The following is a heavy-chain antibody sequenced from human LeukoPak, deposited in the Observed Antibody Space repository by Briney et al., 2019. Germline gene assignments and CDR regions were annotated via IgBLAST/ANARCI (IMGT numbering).Heavy chain of an antibody. CDR1: GYTFTSYG. D-gene: IGHD3-10*01. J-gene: IGHJ5*02. Sequence: ASVKVSCKASGYTFTSYGISWVRQAPGQGLEWMGWISAYNGNTNYAQKLQGRVTMTTDTSTSTAYMELRSLRSDDTAVYYCARDGRSVLLWFGNRDNWFDPWGQGTLVTVSS. CDR2: ISAYNGNT. V-gene: IGHV1-18*01. CDR3: ARDGRSVLLWFGNRDNWFDP.